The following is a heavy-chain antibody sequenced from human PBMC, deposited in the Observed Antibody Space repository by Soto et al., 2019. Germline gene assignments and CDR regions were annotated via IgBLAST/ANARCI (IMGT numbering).Heavy chain of an antibody. V-gene: IGHV4-59*01. J-gene: IGHJ4*02. CDR1: GGSISYYY. D-gene: IGHD3-22*01. Sequence: PSETLSLTCTVSGGSISYYYWSWIRQPPGKGLEWIGYIYYGWNTNYNPSLKSRVTISVDTSKNQFSLKLISVTAADTAVYYCARDREYYESSGLYFDYWGQGTLVTVSS. CDR3: ARDREYYESSGLYFDY. CDR2: IYYGWNT.